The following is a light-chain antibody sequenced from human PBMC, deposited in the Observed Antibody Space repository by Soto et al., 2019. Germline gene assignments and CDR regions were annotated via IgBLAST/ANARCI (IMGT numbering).Light chain of an antibody. J-gene: IGKJ4*01. CDR1: QSISNW. CDR3: QQYDSYPLA. CDR2: KAS. Sequence: DIQMTQSPSTLSASVGDRVTITCRASQSISNWLAWYQQKPGKAPKYLIYKASNLQSGVPSRFSGSGSGTEFTLTLSSLQPDDFATYYCQQYDSYPLAFGGGTRVDIK. V-gene: IGKV1-5*03.